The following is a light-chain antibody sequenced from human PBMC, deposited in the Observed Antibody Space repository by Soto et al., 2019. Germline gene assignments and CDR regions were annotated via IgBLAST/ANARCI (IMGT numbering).Light chain of an antibody. CDR1: QSVSSSY. J-gene: IGKJ1*01. CDR2: GAS. CDR3: QQYGISPRT. V-gene: IGKV3-20*01. Sequence: EIVLTQSPYTLSLSPGERATLSCRASQSVSSSYLAWYQQRPAQAPRLLIYGASSRATAIPDRVSGSGSGTDFTLTITSLEPEDFAVYYCQQYGISPRTFGQGTKVDIK.